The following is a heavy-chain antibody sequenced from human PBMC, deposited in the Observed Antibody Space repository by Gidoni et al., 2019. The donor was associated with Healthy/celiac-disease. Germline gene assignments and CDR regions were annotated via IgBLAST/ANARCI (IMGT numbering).Heavy chain of an antibody. J-gene: IGHJ6*02. CDR2: ISYDGSNK. Sequence: QVQLVESGGGVVQPGRSLRLSCAASGFTFSSYALHWVRQAPGKGLEWVAVISYDGSNKYYADSVKGRFTISRDNSKNTLYLQMNSLRAEDTAVYYCARAGIVVVPAALEYYYYGMDVWGQGTTVTVSS. CDR1: GFTFSSYA. V-gene: IGHV3-30-3*01. CDR3: ARAGIVVVPAALEYYYYGMDV. D-gene: IGHD2-2*01.